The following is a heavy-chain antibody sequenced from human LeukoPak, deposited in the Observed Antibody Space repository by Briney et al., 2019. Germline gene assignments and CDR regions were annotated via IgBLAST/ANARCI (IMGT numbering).Heavy chain of an antibody. Sequence: SETLSLTRAVSGGSFSDYYWTWIRQPPGKGLEWIGEINRGGSTNYSPSLKSRVTISIDTSKIQFSLKVNSVTAADTAVYYCAQWERDAFHVWGQGTMVTVSS. CDR3: AQWERDAFHV. CDR1: GGSFSDYY. CDR2: INRGGST. D-gene: IGHD1-26*01. J-gene: IGHJ3*01. V-gene: IGHV4-34*01.